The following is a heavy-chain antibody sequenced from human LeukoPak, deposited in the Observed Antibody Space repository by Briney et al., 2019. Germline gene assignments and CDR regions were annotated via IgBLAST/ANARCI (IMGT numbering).Heavy chain of an antibody. CDR3: ARRPGGYDSSGYSDY. D-gene: IGHD3-22*01. V-gene: IGHV3-48*03. Sequence: HLGGSLRLSCAASGFTFSSYEMNWVRQAPGKGLEWVSYISGSGSTIYYADSVKGRFTISRDNAKNSLYLQMNSLRAEDTAVYYCARRPGGYDSSGYSDYWGQGTLVTVSS. J-gene: IGHJ4*02. CDR2: ISGSGSTI. CDR1: GFTFSSYE.